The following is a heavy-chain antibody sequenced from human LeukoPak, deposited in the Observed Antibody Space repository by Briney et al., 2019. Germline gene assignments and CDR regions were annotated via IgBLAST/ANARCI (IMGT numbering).Heavy chain of an antibody. J-gene: IGHJ3*02. CDR2: IRYDGSNK. D-gene: IGHD3-10*01. CDR3: AKDPLWFGEKHLDHAFDT. Sequence: GGSLRLSCAASGFTFSSYGMHWVRQAPGKGLEWATFIRYDGSNKYYADSVKGRFTISRDNSKNTLYLQMNSLRAEDTAVYYCAKDPLWFGEKHLDHAFDTWGQGTMVTVSS. CDR1: GFTFSSYG. V-gene: IGHV3-30*02.